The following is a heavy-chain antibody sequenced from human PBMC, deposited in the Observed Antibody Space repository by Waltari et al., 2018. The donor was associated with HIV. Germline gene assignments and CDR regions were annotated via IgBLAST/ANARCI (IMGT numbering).Heavy chain of an antibody. Sequence: QVQLQESGPGLVKPSETLSLTCTVSGYSISSGYYWGWIRQPPGKGLEWIGSIYHSGSTYYNPSLKSRVTISVDTSKNQFSLKLSSVTAADTAVYYCARDAQGGSQCSGGSCYSHYYYGMDVCGQGTTVTVSS. CDR1: GYSISSGYY. D-gene: IGHD2-15*01. V-gene: IGHV4-38-2*02. CDR3: ARDAQGGSQCSGGSCYSHYYYGMDV. CDR2: IYHSGST. J-gene: IGHJ6*02.